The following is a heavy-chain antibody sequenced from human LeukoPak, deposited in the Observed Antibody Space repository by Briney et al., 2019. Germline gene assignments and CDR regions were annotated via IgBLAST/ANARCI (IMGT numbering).Heavy chain of an antibody. D-gene: IGHD2-2*01. Sequence: GGSLRLSCAASGFSFSYFWMSWVRQAPGKGLEGVAHIKQDGSEKYYVDSVKGRFTISRDNAKKSLYLQMNSLRAEDTAVYYCARDWEQYQLLDIGGQGTMVTVSA. V-gene: IGHV3-7*01. CDR1: GFSFSYFW. J-gene: IGHJ3*02. CDR3: ARDWEQYQLLDI. CDR2: IKQDGSEK.